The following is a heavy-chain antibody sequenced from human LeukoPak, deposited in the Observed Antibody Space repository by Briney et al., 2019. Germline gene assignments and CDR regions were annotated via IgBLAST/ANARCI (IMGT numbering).Heavy chain of an antibody. CDR3: ARDLPSSVAFDI. D-gene: IGHD3-10*01. CDR1: GYTFTSYY. Sequence: ASVKVSCKASGYTFTSYYMHWVRQAPGQGLEWMGIINPSGGSTSYAQKFQGRVTMTRNTSISTAYMELSSLRSEDTAVYYCARDLPSSVAFDIWGQGTMVTVSS. J-gene: IGHJ3*02. V-gene: IGHV1-46*01. CDR2: INPSGGST.